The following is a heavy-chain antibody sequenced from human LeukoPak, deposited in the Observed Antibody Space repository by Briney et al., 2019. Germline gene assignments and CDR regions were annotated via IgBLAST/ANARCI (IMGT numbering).Heavy chain of an antibody. V-gene: IGHV3-23*01. D-gene: IGHD3-10*01. J-gene: IGHJ5*02. CDR3: ARDRGINWFDP. CDR1: GFTFSSYA. Sequence: GGSLRLSCAASGFTFSSYAMNWVRQAPGKGLEWVSGVSVSGGSTYYADSVKGRFTISRDNSKNTLYLQMNSLRAEDTAVYYCARDRGINWFDPWGQGTLVTVSS. CDR2: VSVSGGST.